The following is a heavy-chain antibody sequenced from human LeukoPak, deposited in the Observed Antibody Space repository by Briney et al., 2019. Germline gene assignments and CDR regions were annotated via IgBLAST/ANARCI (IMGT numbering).Heavy chain of an antibody. CDR3: AKRYQFITIFRVAREGFDY. CDR2: IKQDGSEK. CDR1: GFTFSSYW. J-gene: IGHJ4*02. V-gene: IGHV3-7*01. D-gene: IGHD3-3*01. Sequence: GGSLRLSCAASGFTFSSYWMSWVRQAPGKGLEWVANIKQDGSEKYYVDSVKGRFTISRDNAKNSLYLQMNSLRAEDTAVYYCAKRYQFITIFRVAREGFDYWGQGTLVAVSS.